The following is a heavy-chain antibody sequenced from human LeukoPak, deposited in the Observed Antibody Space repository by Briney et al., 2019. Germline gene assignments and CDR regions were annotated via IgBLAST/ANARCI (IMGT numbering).Heavy chain of an antibody. J-gene: IGHJ4*02. CDR2: IGDGDGTT. Sequence: GGSLRLSCAAAGFNFSNYAISWVRQAPGKGLEWVSVIGDGDGTTYYADSVKGRFIISRDNAKDSVSLQMNSLRAEDTAVYFCARDRGISAGSDFDYWGQGTLVTVSS. CDR3: ARDRGISAGSDFDY. V-gene: IGHV3-48*03. CDR1: GFNFSNYA. D-gene: IGHD6-13*01.